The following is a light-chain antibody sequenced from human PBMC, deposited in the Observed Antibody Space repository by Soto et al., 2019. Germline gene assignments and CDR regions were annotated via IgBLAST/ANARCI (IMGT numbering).Light chain of an antibody. CDR1: SSDVGGYNY. CDR3: SSYTSSSTVV. CDR2: DVS. Sequence: QSALTQPASVSGSPGQSITISCTGTSSDVGGYNYVSWYQQHPGKATNLMIYDVSNRPSVVSNRFACSKSGNTASLTISGLQAEEDADYYCSSYTSSSTVVFGGGTKLTVL. V-gene: IGLV2-14*01. J-gene: IGLJ2*01.